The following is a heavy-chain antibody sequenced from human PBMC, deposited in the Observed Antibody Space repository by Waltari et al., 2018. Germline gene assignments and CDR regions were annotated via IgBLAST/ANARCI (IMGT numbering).Heavy chain of an antibody. D-gene: IGHD3-3*01. J-gene: IGHJ6*02. CDR2: IIPIFGTA. Sequence: QVQLVQSGAEVKKPGSSVKVSCKASGGTFSSYAISWVRQAPGQGLEWMGGIIPIFGTANYAQKSQGRVTITADESTSTAYMELSSLRSEDTAVYYCARADITIFGVVTNGMDVWGQGTTVTVSS. CDR1: GGTFSSYA. V-gene: IGHV1-69*13. CDR3: ARADITIFGVVTNGMDV.